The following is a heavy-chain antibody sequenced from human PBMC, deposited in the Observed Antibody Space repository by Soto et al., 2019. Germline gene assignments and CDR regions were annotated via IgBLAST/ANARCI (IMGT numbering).Heavy chain of an antibody. CDR1: GFSLSTSGVA. CDR3: EHRPAVLNSLNWFGH. CDR2: IYWNDDK. J-gene: IGHJ5*02. V-gene: IGHV2-5*01. Sequence: VSGPTLVNPTQTLTLTCTFSGFSLSTSGVAVGWIRQPPGKALEWLALIYWNDDKRYSPSLKSRLSVTKDTFKNQVVLTMTNMDPLDTATYYCEHRPAVLNSLNWFGHWGQGTLVTVYS. D-gene: IGHD5-18*01.